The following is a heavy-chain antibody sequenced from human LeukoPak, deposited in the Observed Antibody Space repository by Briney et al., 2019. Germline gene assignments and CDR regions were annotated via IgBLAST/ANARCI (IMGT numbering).Heavy chain of an antibody. CDR2: INHSGST. Sequence: SETLSLTCAVYGGSFSGYYWSWIRQPPGKGLEWIGEINHSGSTNYNPSLKSRVTISVDTSKNQFSLKLSSVTAADTAVYYCARVDPQLGAGTYYFDYWGQGTLVTVSS. CDR3: ARVDPQLGAGTYYFDY. D-gene: IGHD6-13*01. V-gene: IGHV4-34*01. CDR1: GGSFSGYY. J-gene: IGHJ4*02.